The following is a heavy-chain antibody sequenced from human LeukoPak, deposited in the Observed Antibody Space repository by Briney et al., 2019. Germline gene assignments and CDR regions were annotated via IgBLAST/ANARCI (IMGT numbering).Heavy chain of an antibody. V-gene: IGHV3-53*01. D-gene: IGHD2-15*01. J-gene: IGHJ3*01. Sequence: GGSLRLSCAASGFTVSNNHMSWVRQAPGKGLEWVSVVYSGGSTFYADSVKGRFTISRDNSKNTVFLQMNSLRAEDTAVYYCGRFPWAYCSECWGQGTMVTVSS. CDR2: VYSGGST. CDR1: GFTVSNNH. CDR3: GRFPWAYCSEC.